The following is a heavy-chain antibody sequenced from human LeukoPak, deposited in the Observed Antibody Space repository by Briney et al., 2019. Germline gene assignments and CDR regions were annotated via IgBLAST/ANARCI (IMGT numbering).Heavy chain of an antibody. CDR2: ISGSGGST. CDR3: AKFRGYSYGPIGY. J-gene: IGHJ4*02. Sequence: GGTLRLSCAASGFTISTNDMSWVRQALGKGLEWVSAISGSGGSTFYADSVKGRFTISRDNSKNTLYLQMNSLRAEDTAVYYCAKFRGYSYGPIGYWGQGTLVTVSS. D-gene: IGHD5-18*01. CDR1: GFTISTND. V-gene: IGHV3-23*01.